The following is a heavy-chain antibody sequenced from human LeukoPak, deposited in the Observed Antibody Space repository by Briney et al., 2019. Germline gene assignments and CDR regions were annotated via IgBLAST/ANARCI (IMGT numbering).Heavy chain of an antibody. V-gene: IGHV1-2*02. CDR2: INPNSGGT. J-gene: IGHJ4*02. CDR1: GYTFTGYY. D-gene: IGHD3-3*01. Sequence: AASVKVSCKASGYTFTGYYMHWVRQAPGQGLEWMGWINPNSGGTNYAQKFQGRVTMTRDTSISTACMELSRLRSDDTAVYYCARQRPVWSGPDYWGQGTLVTVSS. CDR3: ARQRPVWSGPDY.